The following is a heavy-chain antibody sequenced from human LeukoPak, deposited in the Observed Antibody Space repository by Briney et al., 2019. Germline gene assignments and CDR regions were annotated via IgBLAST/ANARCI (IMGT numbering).Heavy chain of an antibody. CDR2: ISGSGGST. CDR3: AKGDRAAPIDAFDI. CDR1: GFTFSSYA. V-gene: IGHV3-23*01. D-gene: IGHD2-15*01. Sequence: PGGSLSLSCAASGFTFSSYAMSWVRQAPGKGLEWVSVISGSGGSTYYADSVKGRFTSSRDKSKNTLYLQMNSLRAEDTAVYYCAKGDRAAPIDAFDIWGQGTMVTVSS. J-gene: IGHJ3*02.